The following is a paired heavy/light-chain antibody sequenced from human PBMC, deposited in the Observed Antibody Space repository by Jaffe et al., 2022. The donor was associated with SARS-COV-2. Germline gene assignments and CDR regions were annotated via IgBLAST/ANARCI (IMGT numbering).Heavy chain of an antibody. D-gene: IGHD3-22*01. Sequence: EVQLLESGGGLLQPGGSLRLSCAASGFTFSTYAMNWVRQAPGEGLEWVSSISDNGVSAYYADSVEGRFTVSRDNSRSTVYLQMNSLRAEDTAKYYCAKSLLPTSLRRGSMIYYYTVDVWGQGTTVTVSS. V-gene: IGHV3-23*01. CDR3: AKSLLPTSLRRGSMIYYYTVDV. CDR2: ISDNGVSA. J-gene: IGHJ6*02. CDR1: GFTFSTYA.
Light chain of an antibody. CDR2: DVS. CDR1: KSDVGGYNY. J-gene: IGLJ1*01. Sequence: QSALTQSASVSGSPGQSIALSCTGTKSDVGGYNYVSWYQQHPGKAPKLIIYDVSNRPSGVSDRFSGSKSGNTASLSISGLRAEDEADYYCSSPTSSSTLVFGTGTKVIVL. CDR3: SSPTSSSTLV. V-gene: IGLV2-14*03.